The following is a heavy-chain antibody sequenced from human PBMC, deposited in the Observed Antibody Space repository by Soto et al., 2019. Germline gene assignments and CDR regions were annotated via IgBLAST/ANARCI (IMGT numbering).Heavy chain of an antibody. D-gene: IGHD6-6*01. CDR2: IYYSGST. Sequence: SETLSLTCTVSGGSISSSSYYWGWIRQPPGKGLEWIGSIYYSGSTYYNPSLKSRVTISVDTSKNQFSLKLSSVTAADTAVYYCARSWWGKLVRFFDYWGQGTLVTVSS. J-gene: IGHJ4*02. CDR3: ARSWWGKLVRFFDY. CDR1: GGSISSSSYY. V-gene: IGHV4-39*01.